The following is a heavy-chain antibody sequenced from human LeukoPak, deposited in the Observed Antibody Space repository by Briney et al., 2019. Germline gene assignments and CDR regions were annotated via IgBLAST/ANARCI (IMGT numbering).Heavy chain of an antibody. V-gene: IGHV3-30*02. CDR2: IRNDGSNK. J-gene: IGHJ4*02. Sequence: PRGSLRLSCAASGFTFRSYGMHWVRQAPGKGLEWVAFIRNDGSNKDYADSVKGRFTISRDNSKNTLYLQMNSLRGEDTAVYYCAKDLSQHQLVPNFDYWGQGTLVTVSS. CDR1: GFTFRSYG. D-gene: IGHD6-13*01. CDR3: AKDLSQHQLVPNFDY.